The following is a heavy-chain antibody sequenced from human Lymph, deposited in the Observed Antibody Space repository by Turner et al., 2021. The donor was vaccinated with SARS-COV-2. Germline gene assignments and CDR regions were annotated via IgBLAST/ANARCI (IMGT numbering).Heavy chain of an antibody. V-gene: IGHV1-69*01. CDR2: IIPMFGTA. J-gene: IGHJ3*02. D-gene: IGHD6-19*01. CDR3: VRDTAVAGTLGAFDI. Sequence: QVQLVQSGAEVKEPGSSVKVSCKVSGGTFSSYAISWVRQAPGQGLEWMGGIIPMFGTANYAQKFQGRVTITADESTNTAYMELSSLRSEDTAVYYCVRDTAVAGTLGAFDIWGQGTMVTVSS. CDR1: GGTFSSYA.